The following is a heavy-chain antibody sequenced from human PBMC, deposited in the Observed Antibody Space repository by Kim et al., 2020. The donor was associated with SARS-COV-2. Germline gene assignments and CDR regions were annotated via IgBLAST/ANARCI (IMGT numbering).Heavy chain of an antibody. CDR1: GFTFSSYG. V-gene: IGHV3-33*01. D-gene: IGHD4-17*01. CDR3: AREGSYGDYGTVDY. CDR2: IWYDGSNK. J-gene: IGHJ4*02. Sequence: GGSLRLSCAASGFTFSSYGMHWVRQAPGKGLEWVAVIWYDGSNKYYADSVKGRFTISRDNSKNTLYLQMNSLRAEDTAVYYCAREGSYGDYGTVDYWGQGTLVTVSS.